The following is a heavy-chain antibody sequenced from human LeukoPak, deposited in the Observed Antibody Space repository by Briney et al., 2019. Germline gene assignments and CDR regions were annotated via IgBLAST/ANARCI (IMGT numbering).Heavy chain of an antibody. CDR3: ARGVRGSYGTDL. CDR1: GFTFSSDW. Sequence: GSLRLSCAASGFTFSSDWMHWVRQAPGQGLVWVSRINPAGSSTNYADSVKGRFTISRDNAMNTLYLHLNSLRAEDTAVYYCARGVRGSYGTDLWGQGTLVTVS. V-gene: IGHV3-74*01. D-gene: IGHD1-26*01. CDR2: INPAGSST. J-gene: IGHJ5*02.